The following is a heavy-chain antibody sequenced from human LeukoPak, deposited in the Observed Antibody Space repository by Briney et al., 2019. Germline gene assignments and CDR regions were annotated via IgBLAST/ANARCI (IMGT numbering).Heavy chain of an antibody. CDR1: GGSISSSSYY. CDR3: AFLGSSPSPIDY. Sequence: ASETLSLTCTVSGGSISSSSYYWGWIRQPPGKGLEWIGSIYYRGSTYYNPSLKSRVTISVDTSKTQFSLKQTSVTAADTAVYYCAFLGSSPSPIDYWGQGTLVTVSS. D-gene: IGHD2-2*01. V-gene: IGHV4-39*01. CDR2: IYYRGST. J-gene: IGHJ4*02.